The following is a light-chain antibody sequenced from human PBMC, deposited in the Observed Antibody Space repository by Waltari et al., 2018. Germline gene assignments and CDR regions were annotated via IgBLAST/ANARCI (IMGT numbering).Light chain of an antibody. CDR2: EDN. J-gene: IGLJ6*01. V-gene: IGLV3-10*01. CDR3: FSTDSSATYGV. Sequence: SYELTQPPSVSVSPGQTANIACSGDALPKKFAYWYQQRSGQAPGLVIYEDNKRPDGIPERFSGSSSGTVATLTITGAQVEDEGDYFCFSTDSSATYGVFGSGTKV. CDR1: ALPKKF.